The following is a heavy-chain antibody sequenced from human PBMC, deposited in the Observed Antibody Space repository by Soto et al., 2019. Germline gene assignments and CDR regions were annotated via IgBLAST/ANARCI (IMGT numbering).Heavy chain of an antibody. J-gene: IGHJ6*02. CDR3: ARNWGDYYYYGMDV. V-gene: IGHV1-69*05. Sequence: SVKVSCKASGGTFTSYAISWVRQAPGQGLEWMGGIIPLFGTATNAQKFLGRVTITTDEPTSTANMELSSLRSEDTAVYYCARNWGDYYYYGMDVWGQGTTVTVSS. D-gene: IGHD7-27*01. CDR2: IIPLFGTA. CDR1: GGTFTSYA.